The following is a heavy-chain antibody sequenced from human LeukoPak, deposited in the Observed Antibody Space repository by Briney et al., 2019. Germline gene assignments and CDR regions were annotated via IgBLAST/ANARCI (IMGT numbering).Heavy chain of an antibody. D-gene: IGHD5-24*01. J-gene: IGHJ6*03. V-gene: IGHV4-39*07. Sequence: SETLSLTCTVSGGSISSSSYYWGWIRQPPGKGLEWIGSIYYSGSTYYNPSLKSRVTISVDTSKNQFSLKLSSVTAADTAVYYCARADSRDGYKEEPYYYYYYMDVWGKGTTVTISS. CDR1: GGSISSSSYY. CDR2: IYYSGST. CDR3: ARADSRDGYKEEPYYYYYYMDV.